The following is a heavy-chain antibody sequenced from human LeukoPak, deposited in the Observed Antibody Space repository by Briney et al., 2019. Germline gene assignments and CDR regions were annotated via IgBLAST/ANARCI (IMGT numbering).Heavy chain of an antibody. CDR2: ILHDGSTE. Sequence: PGGSLRLSCAASGFTFSFYGMHWVRQTPGKGLEWVTFILHDGSTEYYADSVKGRFTISRDSSKNTLYLQMNSLRAEDTAVYYCARDNSSGWYGRGYFQHWGQGTLVTVSS. CDR1: GFTFSFYG. V-gene: IGHV3-30*02. CDR3: ARDNSSGWYGRGYFQH. J-gene: IGHJ1*01. D-gene: IGHD6-19*01.